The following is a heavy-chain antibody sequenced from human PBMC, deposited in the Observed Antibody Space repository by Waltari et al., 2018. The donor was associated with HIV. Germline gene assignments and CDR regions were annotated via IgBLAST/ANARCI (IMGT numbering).Heavy chain of an antibody. CDR3: AKSRSWVETWDF. CDR2: CCHDGRKT. J-gene: IGHJ3*01. Sequence: QVYLVESGGGVVQPGGSLGLSCVGSEFTFKAYGMHGVRQTEGKGLEWLAVCCHDGRKTYYGDSVRGRFVVSRDNGKNTVLLQMNSLREEDTGRYYCAKSRSWVETWDFWGLGTLVIVSS. V-gene: IGHV3-33*06. CDR1: EFTFKAYG. D-gene: IGHD1-1*01.